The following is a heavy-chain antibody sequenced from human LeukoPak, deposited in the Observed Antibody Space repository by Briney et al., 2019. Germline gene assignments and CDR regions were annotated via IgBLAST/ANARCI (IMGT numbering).Heavy chain of an antibody. CDR2: IRQDGGEK. Sequence: PGGSLRLSCAVSGFTFTSYWMNWVRQAPGKGLEWVASIRQDGGEKSYADSVKGRFTISRDNTKNSLYLQMSSLRPEDTAVYYCARDGTAPGLYFDLWGQGTLVTVSS. V-gene: IGHV3-7*01. CDR3: ARDGTAPGLYFDL. D-gene: IGHD6-13*01. J-gene: IGHJ4*01. CDR1: GFTFTSYW.